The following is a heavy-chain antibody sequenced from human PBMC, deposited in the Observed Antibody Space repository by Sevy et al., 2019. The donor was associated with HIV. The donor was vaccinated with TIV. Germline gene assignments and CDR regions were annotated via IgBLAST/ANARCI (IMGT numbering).Heavy chain of an antibody. CDR3: ARSGGYYNGAFDY. CDR1: GYTFSNYY. Sequence: ASVKVSCKASGYTFSNYYIHWVRQAPGQGLEWMGRINPNSGDTNYAQKFEDRVTMTRDTSISTAYMELSSLRADDTAVYYCARSGGYYNGAFDYWGQGTLVTVSS. V-gene: IGHV1-2*06. CDR2: INPNSGDT. D-gene: IGHD3-10*01. J-gene: IGHJ4*02.